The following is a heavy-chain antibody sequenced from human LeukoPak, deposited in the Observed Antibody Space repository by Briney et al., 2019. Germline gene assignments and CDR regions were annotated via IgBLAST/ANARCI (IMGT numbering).Heavy chain of an antibody. J-gene: IGHJ4*02. CDR2: ISGSGGST. CDR1: GFTFSSYA. V-gene: IGHV3-23*01. CDR3: AKTAGGGKTMEVFDY. Sequence: SGGSLRLSCAASGFTFSSYAMSWVRQPPGKGLEWASAISGSGGSTYYADSVKGRFTISRDNSKNTLYLQMNSLRAEDTAVYYCAKTAGGGKTMEVFDYWGQGTLVTVSS. D-gene: IGHD1-1*01.